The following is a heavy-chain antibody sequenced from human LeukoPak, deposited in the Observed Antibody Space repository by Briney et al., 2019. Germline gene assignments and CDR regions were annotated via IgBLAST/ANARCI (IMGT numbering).Heavy chain of an antibody. V-gene: IGHV4-39*01. CDR2: IYYSGST. D-gene: IGHD3-9*01. CDR1: GGSISSSSYY. J-gene: IGHJ5*02. Sequence: SETLSLTCTVSGGSISSSSYYWGWIRQPPGKGLEWIGSIYYSGSTYYNPFLKSRVTISVDTSKNQFSLKLSSVTAADTAVYYCARPNYDILTGSNWFDPWGQGTLVTVSS. CDR3: ARPNYDILTGSNWFDP.